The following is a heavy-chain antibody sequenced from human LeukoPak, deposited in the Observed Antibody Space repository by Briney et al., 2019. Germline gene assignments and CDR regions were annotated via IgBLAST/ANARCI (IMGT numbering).Heavy chain of an antibody. J-gene: IGHJ4*02. D-gene: IGHD3-22*01. CDR3: ARAVSYYDSSGYYYYYFDY. V-gene: IGHV4-59*01. CDR1: GGSISSYY. CDR2: IYYSGST. Sequence: KASETLSLTCTVSGGSISSYYWSWIRQPPGKGLEWIGYIYYSGSTNYNPSLKSRVTISVDTAKNQVSLKLSSVTAADTAVYYCARAVSYYDSSGYYYYYFDYWGQGTLVTVSS.